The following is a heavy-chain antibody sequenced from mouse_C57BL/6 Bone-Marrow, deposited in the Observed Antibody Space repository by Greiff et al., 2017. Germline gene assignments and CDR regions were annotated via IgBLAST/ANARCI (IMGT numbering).Heavy chain of an antibody. CDR1: GYTFTSYW. CDR2: IDPSDSYT. Sequence: VQLQQPGAELVMPGASVKLSCKASGYTFTSYWMHWVKQRPGQGLEWIGEIDPSDSYTNYNQKFKGKSTLTVDKSSSTAYMQLSSLTSEHSAVYYCAREGDSSGLQAMDYWGQGTSVTVSS. J-gene: IGHJ4*01. D-gene: IGHD3-2*02. V-gene: IGHV1-69*01. CDR3: AREGDSSGLQAMDY.